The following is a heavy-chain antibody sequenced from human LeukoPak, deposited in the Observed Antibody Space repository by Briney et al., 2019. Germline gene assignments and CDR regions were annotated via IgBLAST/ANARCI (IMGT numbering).Heavy chain of an antibody. CDR1: GGSISSGDYY. V-gene: IGHV4-30-4*01. D-gene: IGHD3-3*01. Sequence: SETLSLTCTVSGGSISSGDYYWIWIPHPPGKGLEWIGNIYYSGSTYYNPSLNSRVTISVDTSKNEFSLKLSPMTAADTAVYYCARAPRVLRFLEWFYYFDYWGQGTLVTVSS. CDR2: IYYSGST. J-gene: IGHJ4*02. CDR3: ARAPRVLRFLEWFYYFDY.